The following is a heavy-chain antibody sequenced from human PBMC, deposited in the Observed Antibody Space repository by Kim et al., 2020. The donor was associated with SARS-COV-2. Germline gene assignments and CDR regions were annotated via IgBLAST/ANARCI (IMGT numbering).Heavy chain of an antibody. CDR2: INHSGST. Sequence: SETLSLTCAVYGGSFSGYYWSWNRQPPGKGLEWIGEINHSGSTNYNPSLKSRVTISVDTSKNQFSLKLSSVTAADTAVYYCARGARVYYDSSGYYRGQLDYWGQGTLVTVSS. CDR1: GGSFSGYY. D-gene: IGHD3-22*01. CDR3: ARGARVYYDSSGYYRGQLDY. V-gene: IGHV4-34*01. J-gene: IGHJ4*02.